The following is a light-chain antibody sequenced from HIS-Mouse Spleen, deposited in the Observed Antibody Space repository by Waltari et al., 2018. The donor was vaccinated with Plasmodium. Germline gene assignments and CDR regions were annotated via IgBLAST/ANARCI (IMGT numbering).Light chain of an antibody. CDR2: QDS. V-gene: IGLV3-1*01. Sequence: SYELTQPPSVSVSPGQTASITCSGDKLGDKYACWYQQKPGQSPVLVIYQDSKRPSGIPERFSGSNSGNTATLTISSLQSEDFAVYYCQQYNNWSFTFGPGT. CDR1: KLGDKY. CDR3: QQYNNWSFT. J-gene: IGLJ1*01.